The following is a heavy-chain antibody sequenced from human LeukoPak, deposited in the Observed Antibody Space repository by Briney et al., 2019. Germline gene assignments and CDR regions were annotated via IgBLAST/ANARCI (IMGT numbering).Heavy chain of an antibody. J-gene: IGHJ4*02. CDR3: GGDSSGYYYMVDY. Sequence: GGSLRLSCAASGFTVSINYMSWVRQPPGRGLEWGSVIYSGRSTYYADSVKGTFTITRDNSTNTLYLQMNSLRAEDTAVYYCGGDSSGYYYMVDYWGQGTLVTVSS. CDR2: IYSGRST. CDR1: GFTVSINY. D-gene: IGHD3-22*01. V-gene: IGHV3-66*01.